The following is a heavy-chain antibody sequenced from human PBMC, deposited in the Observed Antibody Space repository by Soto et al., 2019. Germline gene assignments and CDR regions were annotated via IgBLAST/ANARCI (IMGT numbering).Heavy chain of an antibody. D-gene: IGHD3-9*01. V-gene: IGHV1-69*01. CDR2: SVPIVGTA. CDR1: GGTFSNYA. Sequence: QVQLVQSGAEVKKPGSSVKVSCKTSGGTFSNYAINWVRQAPGQGLEWMGGSVPIVGTANYAQKFQGRVTITADESTSTGYMEVRSLRTADTAVYYCARGTGSHVDYWGQGTLVTVSS. J-gene: IGHJ4*02. CDR3: ARGTGSHVDY.